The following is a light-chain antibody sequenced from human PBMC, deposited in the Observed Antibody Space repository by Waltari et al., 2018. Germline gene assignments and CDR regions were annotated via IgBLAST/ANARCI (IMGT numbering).Light chain of an antibody. CDR3: QQYHSTPFT. Sequence: EILMTQSPVSLTVTPGEPASISCRSSQSLLRSNGFTYLDWYLQKPGQSPQVLIFLGSNRPSGVPDRFSGSGSGTDFTLKISRVEAEDVGVYYCQQYHSTPFTFGPGTKVDIK. CDR2: LGS. V-gene: IGKV2-28*01. J-gene: IGKJ3*01. CDR1: QSLLRSNGFTY.